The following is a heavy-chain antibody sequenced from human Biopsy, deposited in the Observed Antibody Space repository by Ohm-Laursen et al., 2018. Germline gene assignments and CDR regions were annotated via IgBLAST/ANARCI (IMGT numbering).Heavy chain of an antibody. D-gene: IGHD5-12*01. CDR1: GESFNGYY. CDR2: INHSGRT. J-gene: IGHJ6*02. V-gene: IGHV4-34*01. Sequence: GTLSLTCAVYGESFNGYYWSWIRQTPGKGLEWIGEINHSGRTNYNPSLKSRVTLSADSSNSQFSLRLTSVTAADTAIYYCARGSGYFKLDVWGQGTTVTVSS. CDR3: ARGSGYFKLDV.